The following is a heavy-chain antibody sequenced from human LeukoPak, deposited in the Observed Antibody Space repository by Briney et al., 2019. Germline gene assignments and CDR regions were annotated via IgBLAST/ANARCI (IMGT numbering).Heavy chain of an antibody. D-gene: IGHD1-1*01. V-gene: IGHV1-8*02. CDR1: GYTFTSYG. CDR2: MSPNGGDT. J-gene: IGHJ4*02. Sequence: GASVKVSCKASGYTFTSYGINWLRQAPGQGLEWMGWMSPNGGDTGYAQKFQGRVSMTRDTSISTAYMELSSLRSEDTAVYYCASNPPNTGDFYYWGLGSLVTVSS. CDR3: ASNPPNTGDFYY.